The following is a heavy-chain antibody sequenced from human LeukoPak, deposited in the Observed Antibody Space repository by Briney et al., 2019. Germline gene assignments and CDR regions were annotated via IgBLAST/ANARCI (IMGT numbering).Heavy chain of an antibody. Sequence: ASETLSLTCTVSGGSISSYYWSWIRQPPGKGLEWIGYIYYSGSTNYNPSLKSRVTISVDTSKNQFSLKLSSVTAADTAVYYCARSSGRYYYYFDYWGQGTLVTVSS. D-gene: IGHD2/OR15-2a*01. J-gene: IGHJ4*02. CDR1: GGSISSYY. CDR3: ARSSGRYYYYFDY. V-gene: IGHV4-59*01. CDR2: IYYSGST.